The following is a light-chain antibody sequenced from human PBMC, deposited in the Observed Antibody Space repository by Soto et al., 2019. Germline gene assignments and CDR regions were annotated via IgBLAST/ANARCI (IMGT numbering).Light chain of an antibody. CDR1: QSVLYSSNNKNY. CDR2: WAS. CDR3: QQHYSSPYT. J-gene: IGKJ2*01. Sequence: IVMTQSPDSLAVSLGERATINCRFSQSVLYSSNNKNYLAWYQQKPGQPPKLLLSWASTRESGVPDRFTGSGSGADFTLTISSLQAEDVAVYHCQQHYSSPYTFGQGTKLEIK. V-gene: IGKV4-1*01.